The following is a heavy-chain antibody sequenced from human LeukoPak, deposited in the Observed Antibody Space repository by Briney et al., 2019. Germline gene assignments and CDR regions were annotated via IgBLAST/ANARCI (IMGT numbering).Heavy chain of an antibody. CDR1: GSTVSSNY. CDR2: IYSGGST. V-gene: IGHV3-53*01. CDR3: AREDSEGGPNWFDP. Sequence: GGSLRLSCAASGSTVSSNYMSWVRQAPGKGLEWVSVIYSGGSTYYADSVKGRFIISRDNSKNTLYLQMNSLRAEDTAVYSCAREDSEGGPNWFDPWGQGTLVTVSS. D-gene: IGHD1-14*01. J-gene: IGHJ5*02.